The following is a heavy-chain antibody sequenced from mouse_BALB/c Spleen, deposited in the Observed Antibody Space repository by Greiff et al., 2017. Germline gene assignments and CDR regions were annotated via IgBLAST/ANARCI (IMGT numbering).Heavy chain of an antibody. D-gene: IGHD1-2*01. CDR1: GYSFTSYW. CDR2: IDPSDSET. V-gene: IGHV1S127*01. J-gene: IGHJ2*01. Sequence: VQLQQSGPQLVRPGASVKISCKASGYSFTSYWMHWVKQRPGQGLEWIGMIDPSDSETRLNQKFKDKATLTVDKSSSTAYMQLSSPTSEDSAVYYCARWGTTATDYFDYWGQGTTLTVSS. CDR3: ARWGTTATDYFDY.